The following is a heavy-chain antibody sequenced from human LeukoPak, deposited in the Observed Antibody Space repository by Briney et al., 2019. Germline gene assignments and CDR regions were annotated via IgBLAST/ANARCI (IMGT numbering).Heavy chain of an antibody. Sequence: GGSLRLSCAASGFTFSRHWMHWVRQAPGKGLVWVSYTDSDESRNYADSVKGRFTISRDNDKNTVYLQMNSLRAEDTAMYFCAREIGKSGISWGFDQWGQGTLVTVCS. V-gene: IGHV3-74*01. CDR1: GFTFSRHW. CDR3: AREIGKSGISWGFDQ. D-gene: IGHD4-23*01. CDR2: TDSDESR. J-gene: IGHJ4*02.